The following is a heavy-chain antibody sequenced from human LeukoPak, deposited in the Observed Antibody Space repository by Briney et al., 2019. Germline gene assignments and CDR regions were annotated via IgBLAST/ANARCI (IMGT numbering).Heavy chain of an antibody. CDR2: ISSSGSTI. V-gene: IGHV3-48*03. CDR1: GFTFSSYE. Sequence: GGSLRLSCAASGFTFSSYEMNWVRQAPGKGLEWVSYISSSGSTIYYADSVKGRFTISRDNAKNSLYLQMNSLRAEDTAVYYCAELGITMIGGVWGKGTTVTVPS. D-gene: IGHD3-10*02. CDR3: AELGITMIGGV. J-gene: IGHJ6*04.